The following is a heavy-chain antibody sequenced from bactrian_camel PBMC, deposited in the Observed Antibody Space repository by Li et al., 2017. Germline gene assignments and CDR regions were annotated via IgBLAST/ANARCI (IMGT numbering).Heavy chain of an antibody. CDR1: GFTFSNDA. CDR2: INSAGSAT. J-gene: IGHJ4*01. D-gene: IGHD2*01. Sequence: DVQLVESGGGLVQPGGSLRLSCAASGFTFSNDAMSWVRQAPGKGLEWVSSINSAGSATYYADSVKGRFTISRDNATNTVYLQMNSLKPEDTAVYYCVSLVGRPLVHQGTQVTVS. V-gene: IGHV3S40*01.